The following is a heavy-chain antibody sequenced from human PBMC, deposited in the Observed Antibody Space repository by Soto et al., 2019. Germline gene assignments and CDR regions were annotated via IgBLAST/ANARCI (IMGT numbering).Heavy chain of an antibody. J-gene: IGHJ4*02. Sequence: QVQLVQSGPEVKKPGASVKVSCTASGYTFTNYGFNWVRQAPGQGLEWMGWISAYYGNTKYSQILQGRVTMTTDTSTSTAYMELRSLTSDDSAVYYCAREGGGTYPLGYWGQGTLVTVSS. CDR2: ISAYYGNT. V-gene: IGHV1-18*01. D-gene: IGHD3-16*01. CDR1: GYTFTNYG. CDR3: AREGGGTYPLGY.